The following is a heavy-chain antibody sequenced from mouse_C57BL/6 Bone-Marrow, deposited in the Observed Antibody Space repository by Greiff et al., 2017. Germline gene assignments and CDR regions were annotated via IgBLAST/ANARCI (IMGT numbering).Heavy chain of an antibody. CDR3: TRSGDGYPWYFDV. D-gene: IGHD2-3*01. V-gene: IGHV1-63*01. J-gene: IGHJ1*03. CDR1: GYTFTNYW. CDR2: IYPGGGYT. Sequence: VQGVESGAELVRPGTSVKMSCKASGYTFTNYWIGWAKQRPGHGLEWIGDIYPGGGYTNYNEKFKGKATLTADKSSSTAYMELRSLTSEDSAVYYCTRSGDGYPWYFDVWGTGTTVTVSS.